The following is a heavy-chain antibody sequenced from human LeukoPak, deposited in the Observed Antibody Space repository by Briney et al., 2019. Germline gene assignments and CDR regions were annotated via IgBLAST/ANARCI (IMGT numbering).Heavy chain of an antibody. CDR2: IYYSGST. V-gene: IGHV4-59*11. CDR1: GGSISSHY. CDR3: ARDRVVVVPAAIHTYYYYYMDV. J-gene: IGHJ6*03. D-gene: IGHD2-2*02. Sequence: PSETLSLTCTVSGGSISSHYWSWIRQPPGKGLEWIGYIYYSGSTNYNPSLKSRVTISVDTSKNQFSLKLSSVTAADTAVYYCARDRVVVVPAAIHTYYYYYMDVWGKGTMVTVSS.